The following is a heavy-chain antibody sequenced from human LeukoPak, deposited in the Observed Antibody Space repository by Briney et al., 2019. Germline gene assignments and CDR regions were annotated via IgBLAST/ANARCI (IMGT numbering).Heavy chain of an antibody. CDR1: GFTFSSYS. Sequence: PGGSLRLSCAASGFTFSSYSMNWVRQAPGKGLEWVSSISSSSSYIYYADSVKGRFTISRDNAKNSLYLQMNSLRAEDTAVYYCARDATVVTPSYYYYYMDVWGKGTTVTVSS. CDR3: ARDATVVTPSYYYYYMDV. D-gene: IGHD4-23*01. J-gene: IGHJ6*03. V-gene: IGHV3-21*01. CDR2: ISSSSSYI.